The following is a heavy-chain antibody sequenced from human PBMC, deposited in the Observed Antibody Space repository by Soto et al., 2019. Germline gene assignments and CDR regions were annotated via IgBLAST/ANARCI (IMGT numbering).Heavy chain of an antibody. Sequence: EVQLLESGGGLVQPGGSLRLSCAASGFTFSSYAMSWVRQAPGKGLEWVSAISGSGGSTYYADSVKGRFTISRDNSKNTLYLQMNSLRAENTAVYYCAKEGLRYFDWLCAFDYWGQGTLVTVSS. V-gene: IGHV3-23*01. CDR2: ISGSGGST. D-gene: IGHD3-9*01. J-gene: IGHJ4*02. CDR3: AKEGLRYFDWLCAFDY. CDR1: GFTFSSYA.